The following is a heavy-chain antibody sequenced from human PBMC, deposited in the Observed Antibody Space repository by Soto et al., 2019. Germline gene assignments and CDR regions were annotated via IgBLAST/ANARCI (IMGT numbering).Heavy chain of an antibody. V-gene: IGHV3-21*01. J-gene: IGHJ6*03. CDR3: ARDGSSSSYYYYYMDV. D-gene: IGHD2-15*01. Sequence: EVQLVESGGGLVQPGGSLRLSCAASGFTFSSYSMNWVRQAPGKGLEWVSFITSSSSYIYYADSVKGRFTISRDNAKNSLYLQMNTLSTEDTAVYYCARDGSSSSYYYYYMDVWGKGTTVTVAS. CDR1: GFTFSSYS. CDR2: ITSSSSYI.